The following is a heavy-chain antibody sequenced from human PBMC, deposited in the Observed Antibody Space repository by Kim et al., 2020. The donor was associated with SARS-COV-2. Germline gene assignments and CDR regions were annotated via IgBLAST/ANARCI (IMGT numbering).Heavy chain of an antibody. Sequence: DSVKGRFTISRDNSKNTLYLQMNSLRAEDTAVYYCAKAGGKEIDLDAFDIWGQGTMVTVSS. V-gene: IGHV3-30*02. D-gene: IGHD1-1*01. J-gene: IGHJ3*02. CDR3: AKAGGKEIDLDAFDI.